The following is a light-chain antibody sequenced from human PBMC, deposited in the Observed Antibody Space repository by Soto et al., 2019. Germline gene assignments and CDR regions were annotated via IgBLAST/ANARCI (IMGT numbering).Light chain of an antibody. CDR2: NIN. CDR3: SSWDDSLNGVV. V-gene: IGLV1-44*01. CDR1: SSNIGTTT. J-gene: IGLJ2*01. Sequence: QSVLTQPPSASGAPGQRVTISCSGSSSNIGTTTVNWYQYVPGTAPKLLIYNINQRPSGVPDRFSGSRSGTSASLAISGLQSEDEADYYCSSWDDSLNGVVFGRGTKLTVL.